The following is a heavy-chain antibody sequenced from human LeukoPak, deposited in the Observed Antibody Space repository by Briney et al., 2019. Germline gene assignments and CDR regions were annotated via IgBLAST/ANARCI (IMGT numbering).Heavy chain of an antibody. D-gene: IGHD6-6*01. J-gene: IGHJ5*02. CDR2: IYYSGST. CDR1: GGSISSGDYY. V-gene: IGHV4-30-4*01. CDR3: ARDSRLSSPFDP. Sequence: SLTLSLTCTVSGGSISSGDYYWSWIRQPPGKGLEWIGYIYYSGSTYYNPSLKSRVTISVDTSKNQFSLKLSSVTAADTAVYYCARDSRLSSPFDPWGQGTLVTVSS.